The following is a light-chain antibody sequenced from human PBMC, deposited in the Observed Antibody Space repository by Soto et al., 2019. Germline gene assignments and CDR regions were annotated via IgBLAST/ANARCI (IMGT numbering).Light chain of an antibody. CDR3: QQYNSYPWT. V-gene: IGKV1-5*03. CDR1: QTISSW. Sequence: DIQMTQSPSTLSGSVGDRVTLTCRASQTISSWLAWYQQKPGKAPKLLIYKASTLKSGVPSRFSGSGSGTEFTLTISGLQPDDFATYYCQQYNSYPWTVGQGTKVDIK. CDR2: KAS. J-gene: IGKJ1*01.